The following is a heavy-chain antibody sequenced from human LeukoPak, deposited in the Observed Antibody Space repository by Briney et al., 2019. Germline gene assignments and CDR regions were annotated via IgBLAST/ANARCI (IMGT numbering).Heavy chain of an antibody. CDR2: ISSSSSYT. J-gene: IGHJ4*02. V-gene: IGHV3-11*06. CDR3: AXDLXXDXAXGPFDY. CDR1: GFTFSDYY. D-gene: IGHD5-18*01. Sequence: GGSLRLSCAASGFTFSDYYMSWIRQAPGKGLEWVSYISSSSSYTNYADSVKGRFTISRDNAKNSLYLQMNSLRAEDTAVYYCAXDLXXDXAXGPFDYWGQGTLVTVSP.